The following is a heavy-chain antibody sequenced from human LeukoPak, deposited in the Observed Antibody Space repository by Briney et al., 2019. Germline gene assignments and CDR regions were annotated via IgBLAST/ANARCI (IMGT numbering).Heavy chain of an antibody. Sequence: ASVKVSCKASGYTFTGYYMHWVRQAPGQGLEWMGWINPNSGSTNYAQKFQGRVTMTRDTSISTAYMELSRLRSDDTAVYYCARENVFGGSRFDPWGQGTLVTVSS. CDR2: INPNSGST. CDR3: ARENVFGGSRFDP. D-gene: IGHD3-3*01. V-gene: IGHV1-2*02. J-gene: IGHJ5*02. CDR1: GYTFTGYY.